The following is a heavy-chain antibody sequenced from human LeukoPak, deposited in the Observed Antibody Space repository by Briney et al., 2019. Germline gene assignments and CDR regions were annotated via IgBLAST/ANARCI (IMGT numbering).Heavy chain of an antibody. V-gene: IGHV3-49*04. CDR1: GFTFSSYW. D-gene: IGHD5-12*01. CDR3: TRVIVATKDY. Sequence: GGSLRLSCAASGFTFSSYWMDWVRQAPGKGLEWVGFIRSKAYGGTPEYAASVKGRFTISRDDSKSIAYLQMNSLKTEDTAVYYCTRVIVATKDYWGQGTLVTVSS. CDR2: IRSKAYGGTP. J-gene: IGHJ4*02.